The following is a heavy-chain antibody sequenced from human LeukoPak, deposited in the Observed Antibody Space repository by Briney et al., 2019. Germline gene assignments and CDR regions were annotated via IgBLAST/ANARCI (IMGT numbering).Heavy chain of an antibody. V-gene: IGHV1-8*01. CDR2: MNPNSAKT. CDR1: GYTFANYD. J-gene: IGHJ4*02. Sequence: ASVKVSCKASGYTFANYDINWVRQAPGQGFEWMGWMNPNSAKTLYAQKFQGRLTMTRSTSISTAYMELSSLRSEDTAVYYCARWGSDLLDCWGQGTLVTVSS. CDR3: ARWGSDLLDC. D-gene: IGHD3-16*01.